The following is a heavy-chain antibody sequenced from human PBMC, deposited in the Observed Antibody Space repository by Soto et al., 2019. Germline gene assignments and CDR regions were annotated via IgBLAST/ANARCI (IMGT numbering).Heavy chain of an antibody. J-gene: IGHJ5*01. CDR1: GGSISSGDYY. Sequence: PSETLSLTCTVSGGSISSGDYYWSWIRQPPGKGLEWIGYIYYSGSTDYNQSLKSRVTISVDTSKDQFSLKLSSVTAADTAVYYCARGLGYYDSSGSFDSWGQGTLV. V-gene: IGHV4-30-4*01. CDR2: IYYSGST. D-gene: IGHD3-22*01. CDR3: ARGLGYYDSSGSFDS.